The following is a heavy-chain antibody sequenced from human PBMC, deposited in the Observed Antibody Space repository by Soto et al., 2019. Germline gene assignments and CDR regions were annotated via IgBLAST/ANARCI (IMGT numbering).Heavy chain of an antibody. V-gene: IGHV3-23*01. Sequence: PGGSLRLSCAASGCTFSKYAMSWVRQAPGKGSEWGSAINAGGNSTKSADSVKSGFASSRDNSKDSVYLQMNNLRADDSALYYYGMQYGYWGQGTLVTVSS. CDR2: INAGGNST. CDR3: GMQYGY. D-gene: IGHD3-10*01. J-gene: IGHJ4*02. CDR1: GCTFSKYA.